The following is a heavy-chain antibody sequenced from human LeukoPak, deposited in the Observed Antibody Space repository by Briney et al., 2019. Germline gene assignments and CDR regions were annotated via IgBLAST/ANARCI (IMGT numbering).Heavy chain of an antibody. CDR1: GYTFTGYY. J-gene: IGHJ5*02. D-gene: IGHD6-13*01. CDR2: ISAYNGNT. Sequence: ASVKVSCKASGYTFTGYYMHWVRQAPGQGLEWMGWISAYNGNTNYAQKLQGRVTMTTDTSTSTAYMELRSLRSDDTAVYYCARADRYYSSSWLNWFDPWGQGTLVTVSS. CDR3: ARADRYYSSSWLNWFDP. V-gene: IGHV1-18*04.